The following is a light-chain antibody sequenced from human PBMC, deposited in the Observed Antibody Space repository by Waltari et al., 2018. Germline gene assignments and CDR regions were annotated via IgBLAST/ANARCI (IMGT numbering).Light chain of an antibody. CDR2: GTS. CDR3: QQSYSTPLT. J-gene: IGKJ4*01. CDR1: QSISNY. V-gene: IGKV1-39*01. Sequence: DIQRTQSPSSLSAYVGDRVTITCRARQSISNYLNWYQQKPGKAPKLLIYGTSNFQSGVPSRFSGSGSGTEFTLTVTSLQPDDFATYYCQQSYSTPLTFGGGTKVDIK.